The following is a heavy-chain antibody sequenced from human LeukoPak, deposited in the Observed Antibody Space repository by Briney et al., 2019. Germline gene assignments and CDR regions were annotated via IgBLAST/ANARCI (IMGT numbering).Heavy chain of an antibody. CDR1: GDSISSFY. CDR3: ASRDGYNYVSAFDI. V-gene: IGHV4-59*06. J-gene: IGHJ3*02. D-gene: IGHD5-24*01. Sequence: SETLSLTCSVPGDSISSFYCNWIRQHPGKGLEWIGYIHYSGSTYYNPSLKSRVTISVDTSKNQFSLKLSSVTAADTAVYYCASRDGYNYVSAFDIWGQGTMVTVSS. CDR2: IHYSGST.